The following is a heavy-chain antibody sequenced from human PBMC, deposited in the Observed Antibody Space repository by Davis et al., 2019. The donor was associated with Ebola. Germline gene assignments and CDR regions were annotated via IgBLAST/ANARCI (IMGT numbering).Heavy chain of an antibody. V-gene: IGHV3-49*03. J-gene: IGHJ6*02. CDR3: TTHQVPRSYYYYYAMDV. CDR2: IRSKANGGAT. Sequence: GGSLRLSCIASGFTFGDYAMSWFRQAPGKGLEWVGVIRSKANGGATRYAASVKGRFSLSRDDSKSIAYLQMSSLNIEDTAVYYCTTHQVPRSYYYYYAMDVWGLGTAVIVSS. D-gene: IGHD4/OR15-4a*01. CDR1: GFTFGDYA.